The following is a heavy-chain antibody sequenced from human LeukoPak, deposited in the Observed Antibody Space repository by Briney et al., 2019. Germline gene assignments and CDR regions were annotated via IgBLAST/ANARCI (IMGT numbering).Heavy chain of an antibody. CDR2: ISHIGTT. CDR3: ARGVQGWFAP. V-gene: IGHV4-31*03. CDR1: GDSISSGAYY. D-gene: IGHD3-10*01. J-gene: IGHJ5*02. Sequence: SETQSLTCTVSGDSISSGAYYWTWVRQYPGTGLEWIGYISHIGTTYNNPSLKSRVSISVDTSRNQLSLRLTSVTAADTAVYYCARGVQGWFAPWGQGTLVTVSS.